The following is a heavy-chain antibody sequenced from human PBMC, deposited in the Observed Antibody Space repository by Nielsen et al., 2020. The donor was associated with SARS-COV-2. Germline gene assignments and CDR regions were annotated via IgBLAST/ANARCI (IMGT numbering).Heavy chain of an antibody. V-gene: IGHV1-46*01. Sequence: WVRQAPGQGLEWMGIINPSGGSTSYAQKFQGRVTMTRDTSTSTVYMELSSLRSEDTAVYYCARDLGGSSFYYYGMDVWGQGTTVTVS. D-gene: IGHD1-26*01. CDR2: INPSGGST. J-gene: IGHJ6*02. CDR3: ARDLGGSSFYYYGMDV.